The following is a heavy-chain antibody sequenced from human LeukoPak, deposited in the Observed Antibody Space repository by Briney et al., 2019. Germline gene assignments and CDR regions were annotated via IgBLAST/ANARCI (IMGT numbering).Heavy chain of an antibody. CDR3: ARDLWDRGYSYGYWY. V-gene: IGHV1-69*05. Sequence: SVKVSCKASGGTFSSYAISWVRQAPGQGLEWMGRIIPIFGTANYAQKFQGRVTITTDESTSTAYMELSSLRSEDTAVYYCARDLWDRGYSYGYWYWGQGTLVTVSS. CDR1: GGTFSSYA. J-gene: IGHJ4*02. D-gene: IGHD5-18*01. CDR2: IIPIFGTA.